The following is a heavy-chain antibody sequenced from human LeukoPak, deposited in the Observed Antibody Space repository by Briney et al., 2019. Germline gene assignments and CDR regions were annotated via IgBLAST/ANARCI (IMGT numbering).Heavy chain of an antibody. Sequence: PSETLSLTCAVYGGSFSGYYWSWIRQPPWKELEWIGEINHSGSTNYNPSLKSRVTISVDTSKNQFSLKLSSVTAADTAVYYCARGLEVGAPPQYYFDYWGQGTLVTVSS. J-gene: IGHJ4*02. CDR3: ARGLEVGAPPQYYFDY. CDR2: INHSGST. V-gene: IGHV4-34*01. CDR1: GGSFSGYY. D-gene: IGHD3-16*01.